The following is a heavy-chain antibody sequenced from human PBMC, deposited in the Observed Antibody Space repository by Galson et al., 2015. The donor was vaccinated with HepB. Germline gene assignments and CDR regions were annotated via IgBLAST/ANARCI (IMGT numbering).Heavy chain of an antibody. V-gene: IGHV3-49*04. CDR3: TRDVLGTYDY. Sequence: SLRLSCAASGFTFGDYAMSWVRQAPGKGLEWVGFIRSKAYGGTTEYAASVKGRFTISRDDSKSIAYLQMNSLKTEDTAVYYCTRDVLGTYDYWGQGTLVTVSS. D-gene: IGHD7-27*01. CDR1: GFTFGDYA. J-gene: IGHJ4*02. CDR2: IRSKAYGGTT.